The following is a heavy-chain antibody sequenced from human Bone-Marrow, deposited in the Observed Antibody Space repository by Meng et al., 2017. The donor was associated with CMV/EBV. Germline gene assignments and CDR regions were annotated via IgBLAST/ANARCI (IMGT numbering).Heavy chain of an antibody. CDR2: ISYDGSNK. V-gene: IGHV3-30*04. D-gene: IGHD6-13*01. Sequence: GESLKISCAASGFTFSSYAMHWVRQAPGKGLEWVAVISYDGSNKYYADSVKGRFTISRDNSKNTLYLQMNSLRAEDTAVYYCARDRGRSSSPVEGYWGQGTLVTVSS. J-gene: IGHJ4*02. CDR1: GFTFSSYA. CDR3: ARDRGRSSSPVEGY.